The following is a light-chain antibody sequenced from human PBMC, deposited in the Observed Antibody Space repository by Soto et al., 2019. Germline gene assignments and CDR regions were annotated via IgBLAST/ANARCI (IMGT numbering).Light chain of an antibody. CDR3: KQYGSSGT. J-gene: IGKJ1*01. V-gene: IGKV3-20*01. CDR1: QSVSNNY. CDR2: GAS. Sequence: EMVLTQSPGPLSLSPGDRATLSCRASQSVSNNYLAWYQQKPGQAPRLLIYGASNRATGIQDRFSGSGSGTDSTLTISRLEPEDFAVYYCKQYGSSGTCGQGTKVDI.